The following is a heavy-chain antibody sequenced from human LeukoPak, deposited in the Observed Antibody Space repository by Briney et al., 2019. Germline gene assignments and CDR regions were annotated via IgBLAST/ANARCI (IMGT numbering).Heavy chain of an antibody. V-gene: IGHV4-59*01. J-gene: IGHJ4*02. D-gene: IGHD3-10*01. CDR1: GGSIRSYY. CDR2: IYYSGST. Sequence: SETLSLTCTVSGGSIRSYYWSWIRQPPGKGLEWIAYIYYSGSTNYNPSLKSRVTISVDTSKNQFSLKLSSVTAADTAVYYCARRYGSGSSGTFDYWGQGTLVTVSS. CDR3: ARRYGSGSSGTFDY.